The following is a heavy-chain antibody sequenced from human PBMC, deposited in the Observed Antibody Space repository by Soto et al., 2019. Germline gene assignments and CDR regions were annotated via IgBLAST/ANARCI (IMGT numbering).Heavy chain of an antibody. Sequence: QVQLVESGACVVKPGGSLRLSCAASGFTFLDYYMSWIRQAPGKGLEWVSYISSSGRTIYYADAVKGRFTMSRDNAKNSLYRQMNSLRAEDTAVYYCARMAPPIDYWGPGSLVTGSS. V-gene: IGHV3-11*01. CDR2: ISSSGRTI. CDR1: GFTFLDYY. J-gene: IGHJ4*02. CDR3: ARMAPPIDY. D-gene: IGHD5-12*01.